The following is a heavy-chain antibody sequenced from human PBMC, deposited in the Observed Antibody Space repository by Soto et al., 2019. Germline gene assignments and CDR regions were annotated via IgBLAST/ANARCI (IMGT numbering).Heavy chain of an antibody. J-gene: IGHJ6*02. Sequence: EVQLVESGGGLVHPGGSLRLSCAASGFTFSSYAMHWVRQAPGKGLEYVSAITSNGGNTDYASSVKGRFTISRDNSKNTLYLQMGSLRAEDMAVYYCARRIPFGYAMDVWGQGTTVTVSS. CDR1: GFTFSSYA. D-gene: IGHD2-21*01. CDR2: ITSNGGNT. CDR3: ARRIPFGYAMDV. V-gene: IGHV3-64*01.